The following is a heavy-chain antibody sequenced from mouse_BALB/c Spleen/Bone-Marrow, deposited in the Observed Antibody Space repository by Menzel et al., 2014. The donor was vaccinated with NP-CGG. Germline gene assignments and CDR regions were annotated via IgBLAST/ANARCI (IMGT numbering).Heavy chain of an antibody. D-gene: IGHD1-1*01. V-gene: IGHV1-80*01. CDR3: ASRGDYSYAMDY. Sequence: VQLQQSGAELVRPGSSVKISCKSSGYSFSNYWMNWMKQRPGQGLEWIGQIYPGDGDTNYNGKFKGKATLTADKSSSTAYMQLSSLTSEDSAVYFCASRGDYSYAMDYGGQETSVSVS. J-gene: IGHJ4*01. CDR1: GYSFSNYW. CDR2: IYPGDGDT.